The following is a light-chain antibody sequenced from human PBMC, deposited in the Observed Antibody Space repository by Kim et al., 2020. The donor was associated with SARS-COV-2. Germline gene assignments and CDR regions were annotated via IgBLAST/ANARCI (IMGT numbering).Light chain of an antibody. Sequence: QAGLTQPPSVSKGLRETATLTCTGNSNNVGNRGAAWLQQHQGHPPKLLSYRNNNRPSGISERLSASRSGNTASLTITGLQPEDEADYYCSALDSSLSAWVFGGGTQLTVL. V-gene: IGLV10-54*01. CDR3: SALDSSLSAWV. CDR1: SNNVGNRG. J-gene: IGLJ3*02. CDR2: RNN.